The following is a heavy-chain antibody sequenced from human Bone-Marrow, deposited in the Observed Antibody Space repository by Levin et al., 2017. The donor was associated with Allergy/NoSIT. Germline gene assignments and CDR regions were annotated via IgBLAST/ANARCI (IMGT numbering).Heavy chain of an antibody. Sequence: GGSLRLSCAASGFTLSTYGMHWVRQAPGRGLEWVAVMSYDGTNKYYADSVKGRFTISRDNSNNTLYLRMNSLRPDDTALSYCAKARLFGQFSTYGMDVWGQGITVTVSS. CDR1: GFTLSTYG. CDR2: MSYDGTNK. D-gene: IGHD3/OR15-3a*01. J-gene: IGHJ6*02. V-gene: IGHV3-30*18. CDR3: AKARLFGQFSTYGMDV.